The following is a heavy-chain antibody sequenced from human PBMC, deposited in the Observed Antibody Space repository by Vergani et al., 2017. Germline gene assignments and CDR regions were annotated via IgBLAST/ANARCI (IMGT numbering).Heavy chain of an antibody. CDR1: GFTFSSYG. CDR3: AKEGGCSSTSCYFCSYYYYYGMDV. J-gene: IGHJ6*02. V-gene: IGHV3-30*18. Sequence: QVQLVESGGGVVQPGRSLRLSCAASGFTFSSYGMHWVRQAPGKGLEWVAVISYDGSNNYYADSVKGRFTISRDNSKNTLYLQMNSLRAEDTAVYYCAKEGGCSSTSCYFCSYYYYYGMDVWGQGTTVTVTS. D-gene: IGHD2-2*01. CDR2: ISYDGSNN.